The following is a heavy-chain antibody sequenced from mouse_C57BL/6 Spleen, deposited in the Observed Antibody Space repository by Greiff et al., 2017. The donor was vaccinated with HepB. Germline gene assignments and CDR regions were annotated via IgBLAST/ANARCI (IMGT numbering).Heavy chain of an antibody. Sequence: VQLQQSDAELVKPGASVKISCKVSGYTFTDHTIHWMKQRPEQGLEWIGYIYPRDGSTKYNEKFKGKATLTADKSSSTAYMQLNNLTSEDSAVYFCARLLLRDYYAMDYWGQGTSVTVSS. D-gene: IGHD1-1*01. CDR3: ARLLLRDYYAMDY. CDR1: GYTFTDHT. CDR2: IYPRDGST. V-gene: IGHV1-78*01. J-gene: IGHJ4*01.